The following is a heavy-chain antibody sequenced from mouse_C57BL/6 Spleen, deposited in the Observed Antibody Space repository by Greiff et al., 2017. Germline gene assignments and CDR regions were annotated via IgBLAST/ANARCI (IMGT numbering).Heavy chain of an antibody. CDR1: GYTFTDYN. CDR3: ARRHYGNFLAY. CDR2: INPNNGGT. Sequence: EVQLQQSGPELVKPGASVKIPCKASGYTFTDYNMDWVKQSHGKSLEWIGDINPNNGGTIYNQKFKGKATLTVDKSSSTAYMELRSLTSEDTAVYYCARRHYGNFLAYWGQGTLVTVSA. D-gene: IGHD2-1*01. V-gene: IGHV1-18*01. J-gene: IGHJ3*01.